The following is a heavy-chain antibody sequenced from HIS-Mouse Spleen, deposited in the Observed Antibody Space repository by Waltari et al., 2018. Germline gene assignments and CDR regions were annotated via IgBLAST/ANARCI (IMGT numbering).Heavy chain of an antibody. Sequence: QLQLQESGPGLVKPSETLSLTCTVSGCSISSSSYYWGWIRQPPGKGLEWIGSIYYSGSTYYNPSLKSRVTISVDTSKNQFSLKLSSVTAADTAVYYCAREIPYSSSWYDWYFDLWGRGTLVTGSS. CDR2: IYYSGST. CDR3: AREIPYSSSWYDWYFDL. CDR1: GCSISSSSYY. V-gene: IGHV4-39*07. J-gene: IGHJ2*01. D-gene: IGHD6-13*01.